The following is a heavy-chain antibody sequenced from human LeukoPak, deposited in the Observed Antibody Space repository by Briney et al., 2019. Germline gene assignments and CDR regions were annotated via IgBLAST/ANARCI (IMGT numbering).Heavy chain of an antibody. Sequence: PSETLSLTCTVSGGSVSSGSYYWSWIRQPPGKGLEWIGYIYYSGSTNYNPSLKSRVTISVDTSKNQFSLKLSSVTAADTAVYYCARGASPEYFQVWGQGTLVTVSS. J-gene: IGHJ1*01. CDR2: IYYSGST. CDR1: GGSVSSGSYY. V-gene: IGHV4-61*01. CDR3: ARGASPEYFQV.